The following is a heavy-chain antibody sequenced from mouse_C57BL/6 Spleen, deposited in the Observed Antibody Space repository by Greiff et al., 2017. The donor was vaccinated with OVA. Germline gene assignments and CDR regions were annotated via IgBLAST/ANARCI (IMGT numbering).Heavy chain of an antibody. CDR1: GYTFTDYN. CDR2: INPNNGGT. Sequence: VQLQQSGPELVKPGASVKMSCKASGYTFTDYNMHWVKQSHGKSLEWIGYINPNNGGTSYNQKFKGKATLTVNKSSSTAYMELRSLTSEDSAVYYCARGGDGSSPYYFDYWGQGTTLTVSS. CDR3: ARGGDGSSPYYFDY. V-gene: IGHV1-22*01. J-gene: IGHJ2*01. D-gene: IGHD1-1*01.